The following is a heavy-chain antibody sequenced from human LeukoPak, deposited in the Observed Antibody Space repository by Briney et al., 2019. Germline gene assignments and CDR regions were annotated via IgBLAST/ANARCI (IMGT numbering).Heavy chain of an antibody. Sequence: SETLSLTCTVSGGSISSGSYYWSWIRQPAGKGLEWIGRIYTSGSTNYNPSLKSRVTISVDTSKNQFSLKLSSVTAADTAVSYCARGPGAMIFLRSWGQGTLVTVSS. CDR1: GGSISSGSYY. J-gene: IGHJ5*02. CDR3: ARGPGAMIFLRS. V-gene: IGHV4-61*02. D-gene: IGHD3-22*01. CDR2: IYTSGST.